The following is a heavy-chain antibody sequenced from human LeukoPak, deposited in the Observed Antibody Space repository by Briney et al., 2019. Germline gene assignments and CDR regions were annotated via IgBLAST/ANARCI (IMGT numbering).Heavy chain of an antibody. CDR3: ARSIPGATVDY. D-gene: IGHD1-26*01. CDR1: GFTFSSYW. V-gene: IGHV3-74*01. Sequence: GGSLRLSCAASGFTFSSYWMHWVRQAPGKGLVWVSRINSDGSSTSYADSVKGRFTISRDNAKNTLYLQMNSLRAGDTAVYYCARSIPGATVDYWGQGTLVTVSS. J-gene: IGHJ4*02. CDR2: INSDGSST.